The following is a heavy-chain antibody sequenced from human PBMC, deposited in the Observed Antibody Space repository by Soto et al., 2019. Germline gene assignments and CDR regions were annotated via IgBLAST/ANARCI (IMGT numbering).Heavy chain of an antibody. V-gene: IGHV3-48*03. D-gene: IGHD3-22*01. J-gene: IGHJ3*02. Sequence: PGGCLRPSCEVSGFTFSSYEMNWVSQAPRKGMEWVKSISSSGSTIYYADSVKGRFSISRDSAKNSLYLQMNSLRAEDKADYNCARESGSTMTTHEAFDIWGQGTLVTVSS. CDR3: ARESGSTMTTHEAFDI. CDR2: ISSSGSTI. CDR1: GFTFSSYE.